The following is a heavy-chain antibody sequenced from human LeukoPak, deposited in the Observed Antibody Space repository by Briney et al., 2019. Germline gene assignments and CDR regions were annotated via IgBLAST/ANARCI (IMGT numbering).Heavy chain of an antibody. Sequence: GGSLRLSCAASGFTFSHYAMSWVRQAPGKGPEWVSAISKDGGDSYYADPVKGRFAISRDNSKNMLYLQMNSLRAEDTAVYYCAKGAKYSSSGHFDYWGQGTLVTVSS. D-gene: IGHD6-6*01. CDR2: ISKDGGDS. V-gene: IGHV3-23*01. J-gene: IGHJ4*02. CDR3: AKGAKYSSSGHFDY. CDR1: GFTFSHYA.